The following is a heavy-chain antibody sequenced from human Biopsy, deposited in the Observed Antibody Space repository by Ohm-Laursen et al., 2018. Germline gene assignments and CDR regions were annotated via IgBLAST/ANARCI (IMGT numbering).Heavy chain of an antibody. D-gene: IGHD5-12*01. J-gene: IGHJ4*02. CDR1: GASIISGGHF. CDR2: IFYSANT. Sequence: SQTLSLTCTVSGASIISGGHFWNWIRQHPGKGLEWIGNIFYSANTYYNPSLKSRVTISVDTSKNQFSLKLSSVTAADTAVYYCARLGSGDYFPTFFDFWGQGALVTVSS. CDR3: ARLGSGDYFPTFFDF. V-gene: IGHV4-31*03.